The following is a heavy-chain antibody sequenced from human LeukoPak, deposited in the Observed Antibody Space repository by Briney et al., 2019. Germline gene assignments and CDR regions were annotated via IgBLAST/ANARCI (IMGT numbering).Heavy chain of an antibody. Sequence: PGGSLRLSCAASGFTFSSYAMSWVRQAPGKGLEWVAVISYDGNNKYYADSVKGRFTISRDNSRNTLYLQMNSLRAEDTAVYYCARDRKRAAMVLFDKSAMYYFDYWGQGTLVTVSS. J-gene: IGHJ4*02. CDR2: ISYDGNNK. CDR1: GFTFSSYA. CDR3: ARDRKRAAMVLFDKSAMYYFDY. V-gene: IGHV3-30-3*01. D-gene: IGHD5-18*01.